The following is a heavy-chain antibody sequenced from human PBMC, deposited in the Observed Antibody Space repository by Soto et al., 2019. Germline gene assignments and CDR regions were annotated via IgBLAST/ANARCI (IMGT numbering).Heavy chain of an antibody. J-gene: IGHJ4*02. V-gene: IGHV1-69*06. CDR2: IIPIFGTA. CDR3: ATLPPSLYSGYDGDDY. Sequence: QVQLVQSGAEVKKPGSSVKVSCKASGGTFSSYAISWVRQAPGQGLEWMGGIIPIFGTAKYAQKFQGRVTITADKSTSTAYMELSSLRTEDTAVYYCATLPPSLYSGYDGDDYWGQGTLVTVSS. CDR1: GGTFSSYA. D-gene: IGHD5-12*01.